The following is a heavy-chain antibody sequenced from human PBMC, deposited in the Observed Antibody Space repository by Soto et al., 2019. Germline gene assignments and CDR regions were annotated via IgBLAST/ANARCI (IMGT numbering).Heavy chain of an antibody. V-gene: IGHV3-21*01. J-gene: IGHJ6*02. CDR2: ISSSSSYI. CDR1: GFTFSSYS. D-gene: IGHD2-2*02. CDR3: AREYYIVLVPAAISYYGMDV. Sequence: GGSLRLSCAASGFTFSSYSMNWVRQAPGKGLEWVSSISSSSSYIYYADSVKGRFTISRDNAKNSLYLQMNSLRAEDTAVYYCAREYYIVLVPAAISYYGMDVWGQGTTVTVSS.